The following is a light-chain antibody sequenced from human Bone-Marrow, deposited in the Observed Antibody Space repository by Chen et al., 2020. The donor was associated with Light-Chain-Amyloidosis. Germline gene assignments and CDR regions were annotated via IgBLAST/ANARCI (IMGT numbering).Light chain of an antibody. J-gene: IGLJ3*02. CDR2: DDS. V-gene: IGLV3-21*02. CDR1: NIGSTS. Sequence: SYVLTQPSSVSVAPGQTATIACGGNNIGSTSVHWYQQTPGQAPLLVVDDDSDRPSGIPERLSGSNSGNTATLTISRVEAGDEADYCCQVWDRSSDRPVFGGGTKLTVL. CDR3: QVWDRSSDRPV.